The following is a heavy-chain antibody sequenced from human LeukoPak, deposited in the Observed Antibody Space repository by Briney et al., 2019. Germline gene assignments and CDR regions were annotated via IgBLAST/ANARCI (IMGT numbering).Heavy chain of an antibody. CDR1: GGTFSSYA. J-gene: IGHJ4*02. Sequence: SVKVSCKASGGTFSSYAISWVRQAPGQGLEWMGGIVPIFGTANYAQKFQGRVTITADESTSTAYMELSSLRSEDTAVYYCARARGLLKAHFDYWGQGTLVTVSS. CDR3: ARARGLLKAHFDY. D-gene: IGHD2-21*01. CDR2: IVPIFGTA. V-gene: IGHV1-69*13.